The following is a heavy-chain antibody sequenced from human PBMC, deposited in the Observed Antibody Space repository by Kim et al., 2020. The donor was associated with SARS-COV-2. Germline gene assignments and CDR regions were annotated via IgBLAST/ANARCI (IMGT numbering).Heavy chain of an antibody. CDR2: IYYSGST. D-gene: IGHD6-13*01. CDR1: GGSISSSSYY. CDR3: ARQKAAAEYGSDAFDI. Sequence: SETLSLTCTVSGGSISSSSYYWGWIRQPPGKGLEWIGSIYYSGSTYYNPSLKSRVTISVDTSKNQFSLKLSSVTAADTAVYYCARQKAAAEYGSDAFDI. J-gene: IGHJ3*02. V-gene: IGHV4-39*01.